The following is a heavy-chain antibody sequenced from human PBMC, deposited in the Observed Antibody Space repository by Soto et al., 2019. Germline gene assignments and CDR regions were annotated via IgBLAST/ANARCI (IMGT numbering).Heavy chain of an antibody. CDR3: ARAVAMILYFDY. Sequence: ASVKVSCKTSGYTITEYYIHWVRQAPGQGLEWMGWINPNSGGTNYAQKFQGWVTMTRDTSISTAYMELSRLTSDDTAVYYCARAVAMILYFDYWGQGTLVTVSS. J-gene: IGHJ4*02. CDR1: GYTITEYY. V-gene: IGHV1-2*04. CDR2: INPNSGGT. D-gene: IGHD5-12*01.